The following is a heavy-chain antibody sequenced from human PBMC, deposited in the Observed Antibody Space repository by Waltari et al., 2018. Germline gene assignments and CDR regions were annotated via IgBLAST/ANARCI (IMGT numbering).Heavy chain of an antibody. CDR1: GGSFSGYY. D-gene: IGHD2-15*01. Sequence: QVPLQQWRSGLLQPSETLSLTCAVYGGSFSGYYWSWIRSPPGKGLQWIGEINHSGSTNYNPSLKSRVTISVDTSKNQFSLKLSSVTAADTAVYYCARGQLGYCSGGSCIGDEWFDPWGQGTLVTVSS. CDR3: ARGQLGYCSGGSCIGDEWFDP. CDR2: INHSGST. J-gene: IGHJ5*02. V-gene: IGHV4-34*01.